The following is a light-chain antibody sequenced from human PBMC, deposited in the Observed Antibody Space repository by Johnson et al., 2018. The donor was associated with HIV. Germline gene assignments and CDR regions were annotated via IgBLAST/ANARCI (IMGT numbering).Light chain of an antibody. J-gene: IGLJ1*01. CDR1: SSTIGNNY. V-gene: IGLV1-51*02. Sequence: QSVLTQPPSVSAAPGQKVTISCSGSSSTIGNNYISWYQVLPGTPPKLLIYKNNERPSGIPERFSGSKSGTSATLGITGLQTGDEADYYCGTWDTSLSAGCVFGTGTKVTVL. CDR3: GTWDTSLSAGCV. CDR2: KNN.